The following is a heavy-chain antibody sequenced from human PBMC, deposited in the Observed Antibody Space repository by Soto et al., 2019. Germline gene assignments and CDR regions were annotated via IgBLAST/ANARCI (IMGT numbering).Heavy chain of an antibody. CDR3: ATIRIRGCPRRFED. CDR2: VLPITGST. Sequence: QVQLVQSGAEVKKPGSSVKVSCKTSGGLFSVFSFNWVRQAPGQGLEWMGGVLPITGSTDYAQKFQGRLTITADSSTRTIYLELSRLTSDETANYYCATIRIRGCPRRFEDGGQGTLISVSS. V-gene: IGHV1-69*06. CDR1: GGLFSVFS. J-gene: IGHJ4*01. D-gene: IGHD3-3*01.